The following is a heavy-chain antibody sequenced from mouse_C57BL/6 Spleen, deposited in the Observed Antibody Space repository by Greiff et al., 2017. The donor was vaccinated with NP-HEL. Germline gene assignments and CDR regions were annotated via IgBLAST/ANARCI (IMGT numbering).Heavy chain of an antibody. CDR2: INPSNGGI. V-gene: IGHV1-53*01. Sequence: QVQLQQPGTELVKPGASVKLSCKASGYTFTSYWMHWVKQRPGQGLEWIGNINPSNGGINYNEKFKSKATLTVDKSSSTAYMQLSSLTSEDSAVYYCARAPPYGRFYYFDCWGKGTTLSVSS. D-gene: IGHD1-1*01. CDR1: GYTFTSYW. CDR3: ARAPPYGRFYYFDC. J-gene: IGHJ2*01.